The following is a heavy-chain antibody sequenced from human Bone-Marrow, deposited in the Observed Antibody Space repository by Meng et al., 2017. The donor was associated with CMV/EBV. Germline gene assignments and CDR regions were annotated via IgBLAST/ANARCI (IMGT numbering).Heavy chain of an antibody. CDR2: ISSSSRFI. CDR1: GFTFSSYS. D-gene: IGHD3-16*01. CDR3: ARDGGYALDI. J-gene: IGHJ3*02. Sequence: GESLKISCAASGFTFSSYSMNWVRQAPGKGLEWVSSISSSSRFIYYADSVKGRFTISRDNAKNSLYLQMNSLRAEDTAVYYRARDGGYALDIWGQGKMVTVSS. V-gene: IGHV3-21*01.